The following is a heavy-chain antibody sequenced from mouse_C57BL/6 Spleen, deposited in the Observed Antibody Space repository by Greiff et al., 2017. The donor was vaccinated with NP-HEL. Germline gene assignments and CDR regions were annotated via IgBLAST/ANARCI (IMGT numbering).Heavy chain of an antibody. Sequence: VQLQQPGAELVMPGASVKLSCKASGYTFTSYWMHWVKQRPGQGLEWIGEIDPSDSYTNYNQKFKGKSTLTVDKSSSTAYMQLSSLTSEDSAVYYCARAGDGNYYFDYWGQGTTLTVSS. D-gene: IGHD2-1*01. J-gene: IGHJ2*01. V-gene: IGHV1-69*01. CDR3: ARAGDGNYYFDY. CDR2: IDPSDSYT. CDR1: GYTFTSYW.